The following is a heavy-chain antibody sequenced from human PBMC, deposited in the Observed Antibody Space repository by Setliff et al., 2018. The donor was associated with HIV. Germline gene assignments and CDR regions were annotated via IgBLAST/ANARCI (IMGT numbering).Heavy chain of an antibody. CDR1: GDSIGDYY. Sequence: SETLSLTCTVSGDSIGDYYWNWIRQPAGKGLEWIGRVYASAYSNYNPSLKSRVTMSVVTSQNQFSLKLRSVNAADTAVYYCARDWVTRSNYYGSGSPWYFDFWGRGILVTVSS. J-gene: IGHJ2*01. CDR2: VYASAYS. D-gene: IGHD3-10*01. V-gene: IGHV4-4*07. CDR3: ARDWVTRSNYYGSGSPWYFDF.